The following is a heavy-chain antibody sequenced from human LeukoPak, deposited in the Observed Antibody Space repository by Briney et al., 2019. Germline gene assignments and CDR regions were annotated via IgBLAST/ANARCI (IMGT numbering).Heavy chain of an antibody. Sequence: ASVKVSRKASGHTFRDYYIHWVRQAPGQGPEWMGWINLNTGGTNYAQKFDGRFSMTRDTSINTAFMELSGLTFDDTAVYYCGSVRGILSYFDLWGRGTLVSVSS. CDR2: INLNTGGT. CDR3: GSVRGILSYFDL. V-gene: IGHV1-2*02. J-gene: IGHJ2*01. D-gene: IGHD3-16*01. CDR1: GHTFRDYY.